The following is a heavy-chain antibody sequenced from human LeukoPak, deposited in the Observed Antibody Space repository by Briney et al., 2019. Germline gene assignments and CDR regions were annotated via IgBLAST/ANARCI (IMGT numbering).Heavy chain of an antibody. J-gene: IGHJ6*02. CDR1: GFTFSSYW. V-gene: IGHV3-7*01. D-gene: IGHD3-10*01. CDR3: ARDESGLSYRFGELSGGYYYYGMDV. Sequence: GGSLRLSCAASGFTFSSYWMSWVRQAAGKGLEWVANIKQDGSEKYYVDSVKGRFTTSRDNAKNSLYLQMNSLRAEDTAVYYCARDESGLSYRFGELSGGYYYYGMDVWGQGTTVTVSS. CDR2: IKQDGSEK.